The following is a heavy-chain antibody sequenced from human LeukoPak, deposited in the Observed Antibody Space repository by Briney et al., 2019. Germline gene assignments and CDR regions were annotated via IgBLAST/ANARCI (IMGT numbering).Heavy chain of an antibody. D-gene: IGHD6-13*01. CDR2: INPSGGST. CDR1: GYTFTSYY. Sequence: ASVKVSCKASGYTFTSYYMHWVRQAPGQGLEWMGIINPSGGSTSYAQKFQGRVTMTRDTSTSTVYMELSSLGSEDTAVYYCARSGLKAAGLDYWGQGTLVTVSS. CDR3: ARSGLKAAGLDY. V-gene: IGHV1-46*01. J-gene: IGHJ4*02.